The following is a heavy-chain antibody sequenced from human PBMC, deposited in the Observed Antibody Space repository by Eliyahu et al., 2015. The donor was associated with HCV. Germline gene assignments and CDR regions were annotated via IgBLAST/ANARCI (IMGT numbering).Heavy chain of an antibody. D-gene: IGHD3-3*01. CDR3: ARGVPGEWYFDY. CDR2: IFHSGSTYSGST. V-gene: IGHV4-30-2*01. J-gene: IGHJ4*02. Sequence: QLQLQESGSGLVKPSQTLSLTCAVSGGSISSGGYSWSWIRQPPGKGLEWIGFIFHSGSTYSGSTYFNASLKSRVTISADRSKNQFSLKLSSVTAADTAVYYCARGVPGEWYFDYWGQGTLVTVSS. CDR1: GGSISSGGYS.